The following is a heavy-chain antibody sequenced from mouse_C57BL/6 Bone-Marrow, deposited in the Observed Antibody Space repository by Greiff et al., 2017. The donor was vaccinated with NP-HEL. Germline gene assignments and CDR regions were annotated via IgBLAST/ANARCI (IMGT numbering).Heavy chain of an antibody. CDR1: GYTFTDYY. D-gene: IGHD1-1*01. J-gene: IGHJ1*03. V-gene: IGHV1-26*01. CDR2: INPNNGGT. Sequence: VQLQQSGPELVKPGASVKISCKASGYTFTDYYMNWVKQSHGKSLEWIGDINPNNGGTSYNQKFKGKATLTVDKSSNTAYMELRSLTSEDSAVYYCARDPDYYGSSYWYFDVWGTGTTVTVSS. CDR3: ARDPDYYGSSYWYFDV.